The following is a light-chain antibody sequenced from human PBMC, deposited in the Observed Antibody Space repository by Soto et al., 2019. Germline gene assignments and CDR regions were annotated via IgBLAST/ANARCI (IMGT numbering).Light chain of an antibody. CDR2: GAS. V-gene: IGKV1-12*01. Sequence: DIQMTQSPSSVSASVGDRVTITCRASQGISSWLAWYQQKPGKAPNLLINGASSLQSGVPSRFSGSGSGTDFTLTISNLQPEDFATYYCQQTYSTPFTFGPGTKVDIK. CDR1: QGISSW. CDR3: QQTYSTPFT. J-gene: IGKJ3*01.